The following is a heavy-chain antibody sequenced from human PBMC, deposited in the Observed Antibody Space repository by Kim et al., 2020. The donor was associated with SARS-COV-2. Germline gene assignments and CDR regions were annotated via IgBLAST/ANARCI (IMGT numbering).Heavy chain of an antibody. CDR1: GGSISSSSYY. D-gene: IGHD3-10*01. V-gene: IGHV4-39*01. J-gene: IGHJ4*02. CDR3: ARLTMVRGVIITFHRRAWYYFDY. CDR2: IYYSGST. Sequence: SETLSLTCTVSGGSISSSSYYRGWIRQPPGKGLEWIGSIYYSGSTYYNPPLKSRVTISVDTSKNQFSLKLSSVTAADTAVYYCARLTMVRGVIITFHRRAWYYFDYWGQGTLVTVSS.